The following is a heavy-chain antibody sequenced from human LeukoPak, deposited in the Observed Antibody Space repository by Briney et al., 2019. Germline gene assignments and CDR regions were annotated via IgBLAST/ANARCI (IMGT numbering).Heavy chain of an antibody. D-gene: IGHD6-13*01. Sequence: QPSETLSLTCTVSGGSISSYYWSWIRQPPGKGLEWIGYIYYSGSTNYNPSLKSRVTISVDTSKNQFSLKLSSVTAADTAVYYCARHDGIAAAGNNWFDPWGQGTLVTVSS. J-gene: IGHJ5*02. V-gene: IGHV4-59*08. CDR2: IYYSGST. CDR1: GGSISSYY. CDR3: ARHDGIAAAGNNWFDP.